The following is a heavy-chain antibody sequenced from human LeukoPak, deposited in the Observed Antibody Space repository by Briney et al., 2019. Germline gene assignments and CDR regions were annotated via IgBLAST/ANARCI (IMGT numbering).Heavy chain of an antibody. Sequence: AGSLTLSCAASGFTVSSYAMSWVRQAPGKGLEWVSAISGSGGSTYYADSVKGPFTISKDHSKNTPYLQINSLRAEDTAVYYCAKEGIAVAGTSLHGMDVWGQGTTVTVSS. V-gene: IGHV3-23*01. CDR1: GFTVSSYA. J-gene: IGHJ6*02. CDR2: ISGSGGST. CDR3: AKEGIAVAGTSLHGMDV. D-gene: IGHD6-19*01.